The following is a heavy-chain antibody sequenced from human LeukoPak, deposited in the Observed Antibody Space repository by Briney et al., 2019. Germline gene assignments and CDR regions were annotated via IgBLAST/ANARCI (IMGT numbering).Heavy chain of an antibody. J-gene: IGHJ4*02. CDR2: ISGSGGST. CDR3: AKVSSNYYGSGSYQTLDY. V-gene: IGHV3-23*01. Sequence: GGSLRLSCVVSEFTFSSYAMSWVRQAPGKGLEWVSAISGSGGSTYYADSVKGRFTISRDNSKNTLDLQMNSLRAEDTAVYYCAKVSSNYYGSGSYQTLDYWGQGTLVTISS. CDR1: EFTFSSYA. D-gene: IGHD3-10*01.